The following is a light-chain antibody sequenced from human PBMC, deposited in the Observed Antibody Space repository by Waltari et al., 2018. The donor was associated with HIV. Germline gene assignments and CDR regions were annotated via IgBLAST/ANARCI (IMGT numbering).Light chain of an antibody. J-gene: IGLJ3*02. CDR1: NSNIGNNF. V-gene: IGLV1-47*01. CDR2: RSD. CDR3: GSWDDSLSHWV. Sequence: QSVLTQPPSASRPPGQRVLMSCSGSNSNIGNNFVSWFQQVPGRAPKLVIYRSDQRPSGVPDRFSAAKSGSSASLAITGLHSDDEAVYYCGSWDDSLSHWVFGGGTRLTV.